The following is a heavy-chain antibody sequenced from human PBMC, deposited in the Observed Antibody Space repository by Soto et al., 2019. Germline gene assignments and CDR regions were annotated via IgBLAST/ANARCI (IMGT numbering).Heavy chain of an antibody. V-gene: IGHV1-3*01. CDR1: GYTFTRYG. Sequence: ASVNVSCKASGYTFTRYGMNWVRQAPGQRIEWMGWIDAGNGKTKYSQEFQGRVTISRDTSASTAYMELSSLRSEDTAVYYCTRVNRSKARVYYYYMDVWGKGTSVTVSS. J-gene: IGHJ6*03. CDR2: IDAGNGKT. CDR3: TRVNRSKARVYYYYMDV.